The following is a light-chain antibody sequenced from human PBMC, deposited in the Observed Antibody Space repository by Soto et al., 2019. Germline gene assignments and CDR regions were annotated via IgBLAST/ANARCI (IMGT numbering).Light chain of an antibody. Sequence: QSALTQPASVSGSPGQSITISCTGTSSDVGSYNLVSWYQQHPGKAPKLMIYEDNKRPSGVSDRFSGSKSGNTASLTISGLQAEDEADYYCCSYAGSSTFVFGGGTKLTVL. CDR2: EDN. CDR1: SSDVGSYNL. J-gene: IGLJ3*02. V-gene: IGLV2-23*02. CDR3: CSYAGSSTFV.